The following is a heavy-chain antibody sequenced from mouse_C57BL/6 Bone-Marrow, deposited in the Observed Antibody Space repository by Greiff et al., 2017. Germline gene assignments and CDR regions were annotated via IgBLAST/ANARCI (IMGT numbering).Heavy chain of an antibody. CDR2: IDPEDGET. D-gene: IGHD2-3*01. V-gene: IGHV14-2*01. Sequence: VHVKQSGAGLVKPGASVKLSCTANGFNIKDYYMHWVKQRTEQGLEWIGRIDPEDGETKYAQKLQGQVTITADTTSKTAYLQLRSLISEDTAVYYCAIRWLFYAMDYWGQGTSVTVSS. J-gene: IGHJ4*01. CDR1: GFNIKDYY. CDR3: AIRWLFYAMDY.